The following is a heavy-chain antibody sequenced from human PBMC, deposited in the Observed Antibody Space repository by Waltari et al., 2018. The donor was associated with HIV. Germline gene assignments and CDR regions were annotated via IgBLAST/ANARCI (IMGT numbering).Heavy chain of an antibody. D-gene: IGHD3-3*01. CDR3: ARGAPYYDFWSGHDY. CDR2: ISSSSSTI. J-gene: IGHJ4*02. CDR1: GFNFSSYS. V-gene: IGHV3-48*01. Sequence: EVQLVESGGGLVQPGGSLRLSCAASGFNFSSYSMNWVRQAPGKGLEWVSYISSSSSTIYYADSVKGRFTISRDNAKNSLYLQMNSLRAEDTAVYYCARGAPYYDFWSGHDYWGQGTLVTVSS.